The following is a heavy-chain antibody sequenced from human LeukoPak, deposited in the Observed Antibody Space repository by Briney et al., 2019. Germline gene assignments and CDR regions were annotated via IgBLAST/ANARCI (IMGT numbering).Heavy chain of an antibody. CDR2: IIPIFGTA. D-gene: IGHD3-16*02. J-gene: IGHJ4*02. Sequence: SVKVSCKASGGTFSSYAISWVRQAPGQGLEWMGGIIPIFGTANYAQKFQGRVTITADETTSTAYMELSSLRSEDTAVYYCARGAQHDYVWGSYRSFDYWGQGTLVTVSS. V-gene: IGHV1-69*13. CDR3: ARGAQHDYVWGSYRSFDY. CDR1: GGTFSSYA.